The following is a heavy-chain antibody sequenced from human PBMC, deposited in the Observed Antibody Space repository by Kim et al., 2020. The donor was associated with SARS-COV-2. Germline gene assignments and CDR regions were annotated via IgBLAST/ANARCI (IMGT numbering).Heavy chain of an antibody. CDR2: IIPIFGTA. CDR1: GGTFSSYA. V-gene: IGHV1-69*13. CDR3: AREGVGYSGYAY. Sequence: SVKVSCKASGGTFSSYAISWVRQAPGQGLEWMGGIIPIFGTANYAQKFQGRVTITADESTSTAYMELSSLRSEDTAVYYCAREGVGYSGYAYWGQGTLVTVSS. J-gene: IGHJ4*02. D-gene: IGHD5-12*01.